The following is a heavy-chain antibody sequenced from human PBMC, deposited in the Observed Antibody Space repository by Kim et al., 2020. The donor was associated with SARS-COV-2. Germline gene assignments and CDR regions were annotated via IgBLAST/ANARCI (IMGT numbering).Heavy chain of an antibody. CDR2: T. D-gene: IGHD3-10*01. V-gene: IGHV3-23*01. CDR3: AKDLSGLAKVN. J-gene: IGHJ4*02. Sequence: TYYADSVKGRFTISRDNSKNTLNLQRDSLRAEDTAVYYCAKDLSGLAKVNWGQGTLVAVSS.